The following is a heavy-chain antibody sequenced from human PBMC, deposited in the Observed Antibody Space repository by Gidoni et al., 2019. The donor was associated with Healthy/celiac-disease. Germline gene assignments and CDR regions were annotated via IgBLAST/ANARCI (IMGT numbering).Heavy chain of an antibody. V-gene: IGHV2-26*01. J-gene: IGHJ4*02. CDR2: IFSNDEK. CDR3: ARGGGSYWEAYYFDY. Sequence: QVTLKESGPVLVKPTETLTLTCTVSGFSLSNARMGVSWIRQPPGKALEWLAHIFSNDEKSYSTSLKSRLTISKYTSKSQVVLTMNNMDPVDTATYYCARGGGSYWEAYYFDYWGQGTLVTVSS. D-gene: IGHD1-26*01. CDR1: GFSLSNARMG.